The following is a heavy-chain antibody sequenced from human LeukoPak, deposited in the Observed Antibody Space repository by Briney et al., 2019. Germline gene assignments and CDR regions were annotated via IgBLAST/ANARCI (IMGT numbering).Heavy chain of an antibody. CDR2: INPNSRGT. J-gene: IGHJ4*02. CDR1: GYTFTDYY. V-gene: IGHV1-2*02. CDR3: AREGVGYCSSTSCSLRTFDY. D-gene: IGHD2-2*01. Sequence: ASVKVSCKASGYTFTDYYMHWVRQAPGQGLEWMGWINPNSRGTSYAQKFQGRVTMTRDTSISTAYMELSRLRSDDTAVYYCAREGVGYCSSTSCSLRTFDYWGQGTLVTVSS.